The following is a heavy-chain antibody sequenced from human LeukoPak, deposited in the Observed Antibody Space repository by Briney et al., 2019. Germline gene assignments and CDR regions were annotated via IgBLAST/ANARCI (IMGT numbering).Heavy chain of an antibody. D-gene: IGHD6-13*01. CDR1: GGSISSYY. Sequence: SETLSLTCTVSGGSISSYYWSWIRQPPGKGLEWMGYISYSGNTNYNPSLKSRVTISVDTSKNQFSLKLTSVTAADTAVYYCARQGGYIAPLALWGQGTLVTVSA. CDR3: ARQGGYIAPLAL. V-gene: IGHV4-59*08. CDR2: ISYSGNT. J-gene: IGHJ4*02.